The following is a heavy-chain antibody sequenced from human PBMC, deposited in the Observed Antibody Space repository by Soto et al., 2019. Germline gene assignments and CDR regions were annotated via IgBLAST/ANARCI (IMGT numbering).Heavy chain of an antibody. J-gene: IGHJ4*02. CDR2: IYPGDSDT. D-gene: IGHD6-6*01. Sequence: PAESLKISCKAAGDSSTSHWSGWVRQMPGKGLEWMGIIYPGDSDTRYNPSYQDQVTISADRSTSTAYLQWSSLKASDSAMYYCVRPSPVVHTYFDYWGQGTQVTVSS. CDR1: GDSSTSHW. CDR3: VRPSPVVHTYFDY. V-gene: IGHV5-51*01.